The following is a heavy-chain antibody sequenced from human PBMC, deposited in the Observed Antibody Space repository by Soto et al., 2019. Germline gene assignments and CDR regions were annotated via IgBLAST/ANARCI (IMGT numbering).Heavy chain of an antibody. V-gene: IGHV3-23*01. D-gene: IGHD1-26*01. Sequence: EVQLLESGGGLVQPGGSLXLSCAASGFTFSEFAMNWVRQAPGXGLEXVSGISGGGDATFYADSVKGRFTXXXXXXXXXXXXXXXXXXXXXXXVYYCVKKIAGTTTSGAYWYFDLWGRGTLVTVXS. CDR1: GFTFSEFA. CDR3: VKKIAGTTTSGAYWYFDL. J-gene: IGHJ2*01. CDR2: ISGGGDAT.